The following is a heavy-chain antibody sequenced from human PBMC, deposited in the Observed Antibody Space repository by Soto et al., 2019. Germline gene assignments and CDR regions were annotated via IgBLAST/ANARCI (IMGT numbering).Heavy chain of an antibody. Sequence: EVQLLESGGGLVQSGESLTLSCVASQFTFNIDAMTWVRQAPGKGLEWVSSMRGSGASIYYADSVKGRFTISRDKSKKTLYLQMHSLRAEDTAVYWCARDNWNGAYYGLDVWGQGTTVTIS. D-gene: IGHD1-20*01. V-gene: IGHV3-23*01. J-gene: IGHJ6*02. CDR1: QFTFNIDA. CDR2: MRGSGASI. CDR3: ARDNWNGAYYGLDV.